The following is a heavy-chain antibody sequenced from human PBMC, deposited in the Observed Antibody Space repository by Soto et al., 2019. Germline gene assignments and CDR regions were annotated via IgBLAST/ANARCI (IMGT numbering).Heavy chain of an antibody. CDR3: ASSNIAAAGFYYYGMDV. J-gene: IGHJ6*02. D-gene: IGHD6-13*01. CDR1: GGSISSYY. CDR2: IYYSGST. V-gene: IGHV4-59*01. Sequence: ASETLSLTCTVSGGSISSYYWSWIRQPPGKGLEWIGYIYYSGSTNYNPSLKSRVTISVDTSKNQFSLKLSSVTAADAAVYYCASSNIAAAGFYYYGMDVWGRGTTVTV.